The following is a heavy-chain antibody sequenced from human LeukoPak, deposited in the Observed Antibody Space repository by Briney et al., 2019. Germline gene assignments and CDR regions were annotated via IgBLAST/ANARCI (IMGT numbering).Heavy chain of an antibody. J-gene: IGHJ4*02. V-gene: IGHV4-59*01. CDR1: GGSISSYY. Sequence: PSETLSLTCTVSGGSISSYYWSWIRQPPGKGLEWIGYIYYSGSTNYNPSLKSRVTISVDTSKNQFSLKLSSVTAADTAVYYCARTLDLWYSSSSYGQYYFDYWGQGTLVTVSS. D-gene: IGHD6-6*01. CDR3: ARTLDLWYSSSSYGQYYFDY. CDR2: IYYSGST.